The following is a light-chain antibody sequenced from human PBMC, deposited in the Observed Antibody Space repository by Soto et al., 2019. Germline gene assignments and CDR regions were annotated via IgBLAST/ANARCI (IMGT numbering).Light chain of an antibody. CDR3: SSYTRSDTLV. J-gene: IGLJ2*01. Sequence: QSALTQPASVSGSPEQSITISCTGTSSDVGGYNYVSWYQQHPGKAPKLIIYDVSDRPSGVSNRFSGSKSGNTASLAISGLQAEDEADYYCSSYTRSDTLVFGGGTQLTVL. CDR1: SSDVGGYNY. CDR2: DVS. V-gene: IGLV2-14*01.